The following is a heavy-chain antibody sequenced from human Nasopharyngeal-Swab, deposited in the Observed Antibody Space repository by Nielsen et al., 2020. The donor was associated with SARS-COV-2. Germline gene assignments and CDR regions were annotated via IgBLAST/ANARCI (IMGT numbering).Heavy chain of an antibody. CDR3: ARAGTSDYYYYGMDV. D-gene: IGHD6-13*01. CDR1: GFTFSSYW. Sequence: GGSLRLSCAASGFTFSSYWMSWVRQAPGKGLEWVSGINWNGGSTGYADSVKGRFTISRDNAKNSLYLQMNSLRAEDTALYHCARAGTSDYYYYGMDVWGQGTTVTVSS. V-gene: IGHV3-20*01. J-gene: IGHJ6*02. CDR2: INWNGGST.